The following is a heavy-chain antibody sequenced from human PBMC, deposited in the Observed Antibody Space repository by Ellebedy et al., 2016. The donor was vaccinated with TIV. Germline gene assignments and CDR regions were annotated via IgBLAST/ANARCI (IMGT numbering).Heavy chain of an antibody. D-gene: IGHD1-26*01. Sequence: GESLKISCSVSGFTLEDHGMSWVRQVPGKGLEWVFGINWNGGSTGYADSVQGRFTIYKDNAKNSVYLEMNSLRVEDTALYYCARGYSYGGFYYGMEVWGQGTTVIVSS. CDR1: GFTLEDHG. CDR2: INWNGGST. V-gene: IGHV3-20*04. CDR3: ARGYSYGGFYYGMEV. J-gene: IGHJ6*02.